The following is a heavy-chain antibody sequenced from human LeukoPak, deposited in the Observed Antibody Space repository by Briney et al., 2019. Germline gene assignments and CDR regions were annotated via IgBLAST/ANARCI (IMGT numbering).Heavy chain of an antibody. CDR1: GVSINNDY. CDR3: TRRRGGFWTDYYAFDI. D-gene: IGHD3/OR15-3a*01. V-gene: IGHV4-59*01. CDR2: IYYGGST. Sequence: PSETLSLTCSVSGVSINNDYWSWVRQPPGKGLEWIGYIYYGGSTNYNPYLKSRVDISLATSKNQCSLKLTSVTAADTAVYFCTRRRGGFWTDYYAFDIWGHGKMVTVSS. J-gene: IGHJ3*02.